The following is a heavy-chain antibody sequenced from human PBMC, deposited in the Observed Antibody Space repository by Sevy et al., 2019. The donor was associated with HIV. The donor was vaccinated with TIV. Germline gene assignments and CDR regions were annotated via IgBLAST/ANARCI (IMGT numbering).Heavy chain of an antibody. Sequence: GGSLRLSCASSGFTFSTYWMSWFRQAPGKGLEWVANINEDGTEKFYVDSVKGRFTMSRDNAKNSLYLQMNSLRAEDAAVYYCARDNATVSRRGLRYYYYGTDVWGQGTTVTVSS. V-gene: IGHV3-7*01. D-gene: IGHD2-2*01. CDR1: GFTFSTYW. J-gene: IGHJ6*02. CDR3: ARDNATVSRRGLRYYYYGTDV. CDR2: INEDGTEK.